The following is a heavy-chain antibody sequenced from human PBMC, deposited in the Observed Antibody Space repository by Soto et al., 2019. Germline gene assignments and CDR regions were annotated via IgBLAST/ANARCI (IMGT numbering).Heavy chain of an antibody. Sequence: SETLSLTCTVSGGSISSYYWSWIRQPPGKGLEWIGYIYYSGSTNYNPSLKSRVTISVDTSKNQFSLKLSSVTAADTAVYYCARGDKYVYGDYPYYFDYWGQGTLVTVSS. D-gene: IGHD4-17*01. CDR3: ARGDKYVYGDYPYYFDY. V-gene: IGHV4-59*01. CDR2: IYYSGST. J-gene: IGHJ4*02. CDR1: GGSISSYY.